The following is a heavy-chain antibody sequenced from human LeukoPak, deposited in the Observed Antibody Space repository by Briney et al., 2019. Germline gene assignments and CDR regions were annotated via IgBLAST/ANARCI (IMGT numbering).Heavy chain of an antibody. CDR2: IYHIGST. J-gene: IGHJ6*03. CDR3: ARVSGQFYFYYYMDV. CDR1: GGSISSGYY. D-gene: IGHD6-19*01. Sequence: PSGTLSLTCAVSGGSISSGYYWGWIRQPPGKGLEWIGSIYHIGSTYDNPSLKSRLTISVDTSKNQFSLKLSSVTAADTAVYYCARVSGQFYFYYYMDVWGKGTTVTISS. V-gene: IGHV4-38-2*01.